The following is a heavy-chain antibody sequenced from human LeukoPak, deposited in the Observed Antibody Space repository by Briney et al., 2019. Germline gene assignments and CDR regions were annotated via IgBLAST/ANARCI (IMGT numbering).Heavy chain of an antibody. J-gene: IGHJ4*02. D-gene: IGHD3-22*01. V-gene: IGHV4-59*01. CDR2: IYYSGST. CDR1: GGSISSYY. Sequence: SETLSLTCTASGGSISSYYWSWIRQPPGKGLEWIGYIYYSGSTKYNPSLKSRVTISVDTSKNQFSLKLSSVTAADTAVYYCARDNRYYYDSSGLYDYWGQGTLVTVSS. CDR3: ARDNRYYYDSSGLYDY.